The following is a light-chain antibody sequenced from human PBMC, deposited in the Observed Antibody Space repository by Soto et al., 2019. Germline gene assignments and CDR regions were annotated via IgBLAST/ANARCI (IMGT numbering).Light chain of an antibody. CDR3: QQYNSYPT. V-gene: IGKV1-5*01. CDR1: QSISSW. CDR2: DAS. Sequence: GDRVTITCRASQSISSWLAWYQQKTGKAPKILIYDASSLESGVPSRFSGSGSGTEFTPAISSLQPDDFATYYCQQYNSYPTCGQGTKVEIK. J-gene: IGKJ1*01.